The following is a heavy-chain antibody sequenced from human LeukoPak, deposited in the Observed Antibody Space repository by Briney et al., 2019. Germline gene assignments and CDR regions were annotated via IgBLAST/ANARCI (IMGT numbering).Heavy chain of an antibody. Sequence: SETLSLTCAVYGGSFSGYYWSWIRQPPGKGLEWIGYIYHSGSTYYNPSLKSRVTISVDRSKNQFSLKLSSVTAADTAVYYCARGGDFWSGYYFDYWGQGTLVTVSS. CDR1: GGSFSGYY. CDR2: IYHSGST. CDR3: ARGGDFWSGYYFDY. J-gene: IGHJ4*02. D-gene: IGHD3-3*01. V-gene: IGHV4-34*01.